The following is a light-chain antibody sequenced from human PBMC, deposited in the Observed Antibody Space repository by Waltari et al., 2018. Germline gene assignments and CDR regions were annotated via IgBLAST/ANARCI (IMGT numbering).Light chain of an antibody. V-gene: IGLV2-14*03. CDR1: SSDSGGYNY. J-gene: IGLJ2*01. CDR2: DVT. Sequence: SALTQPDSVSGSPGQSITISCSGISSDSGGYNYVSWYQQHPGEAPKVIIYDVTNRPSGVSNRFSGSKSGSSASIIISGLQPEDEAVYYCSSFTSSTTGIFGGGTKLTVL. CDR3: SSFTSSTTGI.